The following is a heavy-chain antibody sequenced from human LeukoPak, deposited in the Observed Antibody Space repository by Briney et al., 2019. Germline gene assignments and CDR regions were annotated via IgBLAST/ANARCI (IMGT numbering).Heavy chain of an antibody. V-gene: IGHV3-48*01. D-gene: IGHD3-22*01. CDR3: ARFSSDYYYDSSGYYDQYYYYYMDV. CDR2: ISSSSSTI. CDR1: GFTFSSYS. J-gene: IGHJ6*03. Sequence: GGSLRLSCAASGFTFSSYSMNWVRQAPGKGLEWVSYISSSSSTIYYADSVKGRFTISRDNAKNSLYLQMNSLRAEDTAVYYCARFSSDYYYDSSGYYDQYYYYYMDVWGKGTTVTVSS.